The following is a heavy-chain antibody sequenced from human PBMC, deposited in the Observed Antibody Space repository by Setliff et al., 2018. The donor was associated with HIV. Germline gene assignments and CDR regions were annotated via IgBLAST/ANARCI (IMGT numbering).Heavy chain of an antibody. D-gene: IGHD1-7*01. CDR1: GGSISTSRYY. V-gene: IGHV4-39*07. Sequence: PSETLSLTCTVSGGSISTSRYYWGWIRQPPGKGLEWIGSINYRGNTYYNPSLKSRAAISVDTSKNQISLKLSSVTAADTAVYYCARGDGTKYYCYYYMDVWGKGTTVTVSS. J-gene: IGHJ6*03. CDR2: INYRGNT. CDR3: ARGDGTKYYCYYYMDV.